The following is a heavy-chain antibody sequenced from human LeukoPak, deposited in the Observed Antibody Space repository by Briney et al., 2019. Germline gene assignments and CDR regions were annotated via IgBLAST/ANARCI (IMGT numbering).Heavy chain of an antibody. D-gene: IGHD3-10*01. J-gene: IGHJ5*02. CDR2: VNPATGDT. V-gene: IGHV1-2*02. CDR3: APPPILSGKYYAS. CDR1: GYTFTDQY. Sequence: ASVKVSCKTSGYTFTDQYLHWVRQAPGKGLEWMGWVNPATGDTKYAQIFQDRVTMTRDTSISTAYMELSSLTSDDTAVYYCAPPPILSGKYYASWGQGTQVTVSS.